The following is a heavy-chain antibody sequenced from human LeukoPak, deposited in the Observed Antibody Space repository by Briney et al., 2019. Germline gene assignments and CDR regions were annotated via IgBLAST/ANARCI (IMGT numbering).Heavy chain of an antibody. J-gene: IGHJ4*02. CDR1: GFTFSSYG. D-gene: IGHD6-13*01. Sequence: PGRSLRLSCAASGFTFSSYGMHWVRQAPGKGLEWVAVIWYDGSNKYYADSVKGRFTISRDNSKNTLYLQMSSLRAEDTAVYYCVTYSSSWYYFDYWGQGTLVTVSS. V-gene: IGHV3-33*01. CDR3: VTYSSSWYYFDY. CDR2: IWYDGSNK.